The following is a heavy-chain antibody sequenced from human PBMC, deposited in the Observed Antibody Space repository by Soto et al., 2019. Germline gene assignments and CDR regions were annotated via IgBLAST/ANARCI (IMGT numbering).Heavy chain of an antibody. V-gene: IGHV4-59*01. J-gene: IGHJ6*02. CDR1: GGSISSYY. Sequence: PSETLSLTCTVSGGSISSYYWSWIRQPPGKGLEWIGYIYYSGSTNYNPSLKSRVTISVDTSKNQFSLKLSSVTAADTAVYYCARDSLAAAGDYGMDVWGQGTTVTVSS. CDR2: IYYSGST. CDR3: ARDSLAAAGDYGMDV. D-gene: IGHD6-13*01.